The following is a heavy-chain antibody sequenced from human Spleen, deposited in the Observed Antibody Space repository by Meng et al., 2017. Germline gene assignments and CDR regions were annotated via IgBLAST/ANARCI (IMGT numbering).Heavy chain of an antibody. D-gene: IGHD3-22*01. Sequence: ASVKVSCKASGYTFTGYYMHWVRQAPGQGLEWMGWISAYNGNTNYAQKLQGRVTMTTDTSTSTAYMELRSLRSDDTAVYYCARANYYDSSGYGVGFDYWGQGTLVTVSS. CDR3: ARANYYDSSGYGVGFDY. V-gene: IGHV1-18*04. CDR1: GYTFTGYY. CDR2: ISAYNGNT. J-gene: IGHJ4*02.